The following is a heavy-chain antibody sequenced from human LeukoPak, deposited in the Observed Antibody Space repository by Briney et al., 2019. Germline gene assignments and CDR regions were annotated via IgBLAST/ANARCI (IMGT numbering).Heavy chain of an antibody. CDR3: ARAAVRGWLQPNGAFDI. CDR2: IYYSGST. V-gene: IGHV4-59*01. J-gene: IGHJ3*02. D-gene: IGHD5-24*01. CDR1: GVSISSYY. Sequence: SETLSLTCTVSGVSISSYYWSWIRQPPGKGLEWIGYIYYSGSTNYNPSLKSRVTISVDTSKNQFSLKLSSVTAADTAVYYCARAAVRGWLQPNGAFDIWGQGTMVTVSS.